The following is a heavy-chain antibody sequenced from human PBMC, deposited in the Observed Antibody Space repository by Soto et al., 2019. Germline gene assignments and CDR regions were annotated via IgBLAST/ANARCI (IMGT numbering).Heavy chain of an antibody. D-gene: IGHD6-19*01. V-gene: IGHV1-2*04. Sequence: ASVKVSCKASGYTFTGYYMHWVRQAPGQGLEWMGWINPNSGGTNYAQKFQGWVTMTRDTSISTAYMELSRLRSDDTAVYYCARDFYDSQIPVAGTRVRYGMDVWGQGTTVTVSS. CDR2: INPNSGGT. CDR1: GYTFTGYY. CDR3: ARDFYDSQIPVAGTRVRYGMDV. J-gene: IGHJ6*02.